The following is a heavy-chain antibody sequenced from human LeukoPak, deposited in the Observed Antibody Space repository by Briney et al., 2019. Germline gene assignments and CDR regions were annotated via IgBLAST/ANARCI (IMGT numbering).Heavy chain of an antibody. V-gene: IGHV3-30*02. J-gene: IGHJ4*02. CDR2: IRYDGSNK. CDR3: ATQVQGPWFGELYPYAY. CDR1: GFTFSSYG. Sequence: QPGGSLRLSCAASGFTFSSYGMHWVRQAPGKGLEWVAFIRYDGSNKYYADSVKGRFTISRDNSKNTLYLQMNSLRAEDTAVYYCATQVQGPWFGELYPYAYWGQGTLVTVSS. D-gene: IGHD3-10*01.